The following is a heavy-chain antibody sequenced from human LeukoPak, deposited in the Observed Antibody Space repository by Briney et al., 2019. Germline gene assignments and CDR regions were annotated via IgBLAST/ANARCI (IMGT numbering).Heavy chain of an antibody. J-gene: IGHJ4*02. CDR1: GSSISSYY. D-gene: IGHD1-26*01. V-gene: IGHV4-59*08. CDR2: IYYIGST. Sequence: SETLSLTCTVSGSSISSYYWSWIRQAPGKGLEWIGNIYYIGSTNYNPSLKSRVTISADPSKNQLSLKLSSVIAADTAVYYCARHGGSYSYDYWGQGTLVTVSS. CDR3: ARHGGSYSYDY.